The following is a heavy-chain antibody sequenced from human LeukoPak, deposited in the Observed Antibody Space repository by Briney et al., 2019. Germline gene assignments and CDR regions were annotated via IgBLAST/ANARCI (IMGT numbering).Heavy chain of an antibody. CDR1: ARTFSSYA. J-gene: IGHJ6*04. Sequence: SVNASCKASARTFSSYAISWVRPPPGHRLDWMGGIIPIFGTANYAQKFQGRVTITADESTSTAYMELSSLRSEDTAVYYCARDRTYCSSTSCYTYYYYGMDVWGKGTTVTVSS. CDR2: IIPIFGTA. CDR3: ARDRTYCSSTSCYTYYYYGMDV. D-gene: IGHD2-2*02. V-gene: IGHV1-69*13.